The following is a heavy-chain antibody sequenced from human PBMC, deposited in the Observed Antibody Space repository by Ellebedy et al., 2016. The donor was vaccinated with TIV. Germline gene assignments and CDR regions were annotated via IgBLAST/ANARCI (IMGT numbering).Heavy chain of an antibody. CDR2: IYYSGSA. J-gene: IGHJ6*02. D-gene: IGHD2-8*01. CDR3: VRGLGYCTNGVCRMDV. Sequence: MPSETLSLTCTVSGGSISNSDYYLNWIRQPPGKGLEWIGSIYYSGSAYYNPSLKSRVTVSVDTSKNQFSLNLSSVTAADTAVYYCVRGLGYCTNGVCRMDVWGQGTTVTVSS. V-gene: IGHV4-39*07. CDR1: GGSISNSDYY.